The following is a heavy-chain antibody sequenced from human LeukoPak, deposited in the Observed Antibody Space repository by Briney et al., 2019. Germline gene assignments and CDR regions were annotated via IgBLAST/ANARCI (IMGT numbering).Heavy chain of an antibody. D-gene: IGHD2-2*01. V-gene: IGHV1-46*01. CDR3: ERTPRREYGSDWFDP. CDR2: INPSGGST. J-gene: IGHJ5*02. CDR1: GYTFTSYY. Sequence: ASVKVSCKASGYTFTSYYMHWVRQAPGQGLEWMGIINPSGGSTSYAQKFQGRVTMTRDTSTSTVYMELSSLRSEDTAVYYCERTPRREYGSDWFDPWGQGTLVTVSS.